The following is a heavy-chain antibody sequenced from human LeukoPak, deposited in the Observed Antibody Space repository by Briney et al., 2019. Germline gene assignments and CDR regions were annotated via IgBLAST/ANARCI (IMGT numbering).Heavy chain of an antibody. CDR2: MNPNSGNT. J-gene: IGHJ4*02. CDR3: ARSYYGSGSYYNY. CDR1: GYTFTSYD. D-gene: IGHD3-10*01. V-gene: IGHV1-8*03. Sequence: GASVKVSCKASGYTFTSYDINWVRQATGQGLEWMGWMNPNSGNTGYAQKFQGRVTITRNTSISTAYMELSRLRSDDTAVYYCARSYYGSGSYYNYWGQGTLVTVSS.